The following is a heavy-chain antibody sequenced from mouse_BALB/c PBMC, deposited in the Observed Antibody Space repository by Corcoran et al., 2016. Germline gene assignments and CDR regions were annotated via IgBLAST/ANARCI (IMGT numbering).Heavy chain of an antibody. Sequence: EVQLQQSGPELVKPGASVKMSCKASGYTFTSYVMHWVKQKPGQGLEWIGYINPYNDGTKYNEKFKGKATLTSDKSSSTAYMELSSLTSEDPAVYYCARDYGSREAWFAYWGQGTLVTVSA. D-gene: IGHD1-1*01. CDR1: GYTFTSYV. CDR3: ARDYGSREAWFAY. J-gene: IGHJ3*01. V-gene: IGHV1S136*01. CDR2: INPYNDGT.